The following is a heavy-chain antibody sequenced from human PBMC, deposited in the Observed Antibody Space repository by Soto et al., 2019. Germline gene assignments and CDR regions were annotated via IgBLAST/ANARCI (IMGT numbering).Heavy chain of an antibody. J-gene: IGHJ4*02. CDR2: TRNKANSYTT. Sequence: GGSLRLSCAASGFTFSDHYMDWVRRAPGKGLEWVGRTRNKANSYTTEYAASVKGRFTISRDDSKNSLYLQMNSLKTEDTAVYYCARTSRVDFWSGYYNWGQGTLVTVSS. CDR3: ARTSRVDFWSGYYN. V-gene: IGHV3-72*01. D-gene: IGHD3-3*01. CDR1: GFTFSDHY.